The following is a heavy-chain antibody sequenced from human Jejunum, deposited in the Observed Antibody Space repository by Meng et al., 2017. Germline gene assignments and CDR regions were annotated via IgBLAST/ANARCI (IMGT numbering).Heavy chain of an antibody. CDR2: IYCNDDK. Sequence: SGSTLVKPTQTLTLTCTVSGFSVSTSGVVVGWVRQPPGKALEWLAFIYCNDDKRYSPSLKSRLTITKDTSKNQVVLTMTNMDPVDTPTYYCAKRTTVTHVDYWGQGTLVTVSS. V-gene: IGHV2-5*01. J-gene: IGHJ4*02. CDR1: GFSVSTSGVV. CDR3: AKRTTVTHVDY. D-gene: IGHD4-17*01.